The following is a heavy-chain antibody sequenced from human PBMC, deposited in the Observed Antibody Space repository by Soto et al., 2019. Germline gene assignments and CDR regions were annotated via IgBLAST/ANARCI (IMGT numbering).Heavy chain of an antibody. J-gene: IGHJ4*02. CDR1: GFTFSSYS. CDR3: ARVLKQLREYYFDY. Sequence: EVQLVESGGGLVKPGGSLRLSCAASGFTFSSYSMNWVRQAPGKGLEWVSSISSSSSYIYYADSVKGRFTISRDNAKNSLYLQMNSLRAEDTAVYYCARVLKQLREYYFDYWGQGTLVTVSS. CDR2: ISSSSSYI. D-gene: IGHD6-13*01. V-gene: IGHV3-21*01.